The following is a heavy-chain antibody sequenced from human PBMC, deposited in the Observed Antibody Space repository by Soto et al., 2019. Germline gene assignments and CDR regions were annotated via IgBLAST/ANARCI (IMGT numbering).Heavy chain of an antibody. Sequence: EEQLLESGGGVVQRGGSLRLSCAASGFIFSNYAMTWVRQAPGKGREWVSRISGRGGSTYYADSVKGRLTMSRDNSKNTLYLQMNSLSAEDTAIYYWARRAGGAVVWYYDLWGRGTLVTV. CDR3: ARRAGGAVVWYYDL. CDR1: GFIFSNYA. J-gene: IGHJ2*01. V-gene: IGHV3-23*01. D-gene: IGHD2-21*01. CDR2: ISGRGGST.